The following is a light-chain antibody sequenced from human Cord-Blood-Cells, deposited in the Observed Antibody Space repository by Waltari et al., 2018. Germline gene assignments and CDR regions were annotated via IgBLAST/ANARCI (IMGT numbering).Light chain of an antibody. CDR1: SSHIGSNT. V-gene: IGLV1-44*01. CDR3: AAWDDSLNGWV. J-gene: IGLJ3*02. Sequence: QSVLTQPPSASGTPGQRVTIPCSGRSSHIGSNTVNWYQQLPGTAPKLLIYSNKQRPAGVPDRFSGSKSGTSASLAISGLQSEDEADYYCAAWDDSLNGWVFGGGTKLTVL. CDR2: SNK.